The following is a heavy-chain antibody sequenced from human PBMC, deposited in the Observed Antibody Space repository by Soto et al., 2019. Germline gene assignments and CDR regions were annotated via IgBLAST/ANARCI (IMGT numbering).Heavy chain of an antibody. Sequence: EVQLVESGGGLVQPGGSLRLSCAASGFTFSSYWMHWVRQAPGKGLVWVSAISGSGGSTYYADSVKGRFTISRDNSKNTLYLQMNSLRAEDTAVYYCAKDVSPSVGSGYYYRSYGMDVWGQGTTVTVSS. CDR3: AKDVSPSVGSGYYYRSYGMDV. J-gene: IGHJ6*02. CDR2: ISGSGGST. V-gene: IGHV3-23*04. CDR1: GFTFSSYW. D-gene: IGHD3-22*01.